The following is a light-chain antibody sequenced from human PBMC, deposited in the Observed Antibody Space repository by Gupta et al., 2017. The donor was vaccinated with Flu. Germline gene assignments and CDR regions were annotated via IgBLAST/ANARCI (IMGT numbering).Light chain of an antibody. J-gene: IGKJ2*01. CDR3: HQGNSCPHT. V-gene: IGKV1-9*01. Sequence: PSFLPGSIADIVSITSRAISGIRSYLGRYQQKPGNGPKLLIYAASTTEIGVPLRFSGSGTGTTYTLTISSRQADDFAYYYCHQGNSCPHTFGQGTKLEIK. CDR2: AAS. CDR1: SGIRSY.